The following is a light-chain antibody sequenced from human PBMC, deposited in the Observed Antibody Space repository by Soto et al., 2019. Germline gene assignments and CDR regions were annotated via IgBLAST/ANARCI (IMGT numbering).Light chain of an antibody. Sequence: EIVLTQSPGTLSLSPGERATLSCRASQSVSSSYLAWYQQKPGQAPGLLIYGASSRATGIPDRFSGSGSGTDFTLTISRLESEDFAVYYCQQHGSSPPYTFGQGTKLEIK. CDR1: QSVSSSY. J-gene: IGKJ2*01. CDR3: QQHGSSPPYT. V-gene: IGKV3-20*01. CDR2: GAS.